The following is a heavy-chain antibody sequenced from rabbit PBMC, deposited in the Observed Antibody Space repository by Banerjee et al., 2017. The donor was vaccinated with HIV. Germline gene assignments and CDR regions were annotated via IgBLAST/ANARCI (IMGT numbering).Heavy chain of an antibody. V-gene: IGHV1S45*01. CDR1: GFSFSSIYV. Sequence: QEQREESGGDLVKPEGSLTLTCTASGFSFSSIYVMCWVRQAPGKGLEWIACINTSTGNTVYASWAKGRFTISKTSSTTVTLQMTSLTAADTATYFCARVYTAKRWYLDLWGPGTLVTVS. CDR3: ARVYTAKRWYLDL. D-gene: IGHD7-1*01. J-gene: IGHJ6*01. CDR2: INTSTGNT.